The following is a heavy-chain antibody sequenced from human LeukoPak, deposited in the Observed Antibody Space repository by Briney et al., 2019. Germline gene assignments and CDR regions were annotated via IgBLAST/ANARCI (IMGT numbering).Heavy chain of an antibody. D-gene: IGHD3-22*01. J-gene: IGHJ4*02. CDR1: GFTFSSYG. Sequence: PGGSLRLSCSASGFTFSSYGMHWVRRAPGKGLEWVAVISYDGSNKYYADSVKGRFTISRDNSKNTLSLQMNSLRAEDTAVYYCAGSSRYYYDSSGSYWGQGTLVTVSS. CDR2: ISYDGSNK. CDR3: AGSSRYYYDSSGSY. V-gene: IGHV3-30*03.